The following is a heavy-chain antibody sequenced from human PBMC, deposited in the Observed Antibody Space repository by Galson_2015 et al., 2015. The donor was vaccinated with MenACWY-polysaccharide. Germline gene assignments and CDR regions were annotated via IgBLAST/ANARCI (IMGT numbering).Heavy chain of an antibody. CDR3: AKDRGSIWYLGVLHF. V-gene: IGHV3-30*18. D-gene: IGHD6-13*01. CDR1: GFTFSAYG. J-gene: IGHJ3*01. Sequence: SLRLSCAASGFTFSAYGIHWVRQVPGKGLEWVAVISTAGSTKYYADSVKGRFTISRDNSKNTLYLQMNSLRTEDTAVYYCAKDRGSIWYLGVLHFSGQGTMVIVSS. CDR2: ISTAGSTK.